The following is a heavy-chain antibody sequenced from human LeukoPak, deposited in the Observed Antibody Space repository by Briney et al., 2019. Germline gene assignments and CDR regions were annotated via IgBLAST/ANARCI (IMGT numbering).Heavy chain of an antibody. Sequence: PSETLSLTCTVSGGSISSGGYYWSWIRQHPGKGLEWIGYIYYSGSTYYNPSLKSRVTISVDTSKNQFSLKLSSVTAVDTAVYYCAEYNDSSGYFDYWGQGTLVTVSS. V-gene: IGHV4-31*03. CDR1: GGSISSGGYY. J-gene: IGHJ4*02. CDR2: IYYSGST. CDR3: AEYNDSSGYFDY. D-gene: IGHD3-22*01.